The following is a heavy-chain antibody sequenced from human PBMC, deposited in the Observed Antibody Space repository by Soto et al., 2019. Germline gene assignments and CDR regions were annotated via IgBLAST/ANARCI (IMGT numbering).Heavy chain of an antibody. CDR1: GFTFSSYG. V-gene: IGHV3-33*01. CDR2: IWYDGSNK. Sequence: QVQLVESGGGVVQPGRSLRFSCAASGFTFSSYGMHWVRQAPGKGLEWVAVIWYDGSNKYYADSVKGRFTISRDNSKNTLYLQMNSLRAEDTAVYYCARSYGDYYPYYFDYWGQGTLVTVSS. D-gene: IGHD4-17*01. J-gene: IGHJ4*02. CDR3: ARSYGDYYPYYFDY.